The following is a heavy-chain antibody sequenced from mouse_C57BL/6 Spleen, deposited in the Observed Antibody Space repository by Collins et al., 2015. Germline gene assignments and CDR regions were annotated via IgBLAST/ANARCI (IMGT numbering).Heavy chain of an antibody. CDR3: ARSKMEYYDYDEAPFAY. V-gene: IGHV1-75*01. Sequence: QVQLQQSGPELVKPGASVKISCKASGYTFTDYYINWVKQRPGQGLEWIGWIFPGSGSTYYNEKFKGKATLTVDKSSSTAYMLLSSLTSEDSAVYFCARSKMEYYDYDEAPFAYWGQGTLVTVSA. CDR2: IFPGSGST. CDR1: GYTFTDYY. J-gene: IGHJ3*01. D-gene: IGHD2-4*01.